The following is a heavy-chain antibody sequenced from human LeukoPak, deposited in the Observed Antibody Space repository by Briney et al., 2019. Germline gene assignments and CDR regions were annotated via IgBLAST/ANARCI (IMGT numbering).Heavy chain of an antibody. D-gene: IGHD4/OR15-4a*01. CDR1: GFTFSTYT. CDR2: ISSGGLTI. J-gene: IGHJ4*02. Sequence: GGSLRLSCVASGFTFSTYTFNWVRQAPGEGLERLSYISSGGLTIFYADSVKGRFTISRDNTKNAIYLDMTSLRAEDTAVYYCARDFDYGDYIDFWGQGTLVAVSS. V-gene: IGHV3-48*04. CDR3: ARDFDYGDYIDF.